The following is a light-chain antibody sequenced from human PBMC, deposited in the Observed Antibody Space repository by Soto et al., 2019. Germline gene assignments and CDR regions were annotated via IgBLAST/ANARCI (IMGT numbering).Light chain of an antibody. Sequence: DIQMTQSPSTLSASVGDRVTITCRASESISAWLAWYQQKPGKAPKLLIYKASSLESGVPSRFSGSGSGTDFTLTINTLQPEDFATYYCLQVKSFPRTFGQGTKVDIK. J-gene: IGKJ1*01. CDR2: KAS. CDR3: LQVKSFPRT. V-gene: IGKV1-5*03. CDR1: ESISAW.